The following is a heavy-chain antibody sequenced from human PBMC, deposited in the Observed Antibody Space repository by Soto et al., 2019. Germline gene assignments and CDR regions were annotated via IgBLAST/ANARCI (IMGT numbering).Heavy chain of an antibody. CDR2: ISSSSSYI. CDR3: ASQYAFLTGFQFDP. V-gene: IGHV3-21*01. Sequence: EVQLVESGGGLVKPGGSLRLSCAASGFTFSNYNMNWVRQAPGKGLEWVSSISSSSSYIYYADSVKGRFTISRDNAKNSLYLQMNSLRAEDTAIYFCASQYAFLTGFQFDPRGQGTLVTVSS. D-gene: IGHD3-9*01. CDR1: GFTFSNYN. J-gene: IGHJ5*02.